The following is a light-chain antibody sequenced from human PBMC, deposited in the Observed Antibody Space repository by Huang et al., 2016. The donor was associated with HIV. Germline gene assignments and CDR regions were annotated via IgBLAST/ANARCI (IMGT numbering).Light chain of an antibody. Sequence: EIVLTQSPATLSLSPGERATRPCRASQDVTDSLAWYRQKPGQAPSLLICPAANRAAGAPARFSGSGSGGNFTLTISSRGPDDFAIDYCQERIQWPRLTFGGGTKVEIK. V-gene: IGKV3-11*02. CDR1: QDVTDS. CDR3: QERIQWPRLT. CDR2: PAA. J-gene: IGKJ4*01.